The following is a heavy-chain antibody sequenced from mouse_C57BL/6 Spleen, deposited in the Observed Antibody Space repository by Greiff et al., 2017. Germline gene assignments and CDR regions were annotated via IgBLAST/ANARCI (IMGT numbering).Heavy chain of an antibody. CDR1: GYTFTDYN. Sequence: VQLQQSGPELVKPGASVKIPCKASGYTFTDYNMDWVKQSHGKSLEWIGDINPNNGGTIYNQKFKGKATLIVDKSSSTAYMELRSLTSEDTAVYYCARGYYDYDGAWFAYWGQGTLVTVSA. D-gene: IGHD2-4*01. CDR2: INPNNGGT. CDR3: ARGYYDYDGAWFAY. V-gene: IGHV1-18*01. J-gene: IGHJ3*01.